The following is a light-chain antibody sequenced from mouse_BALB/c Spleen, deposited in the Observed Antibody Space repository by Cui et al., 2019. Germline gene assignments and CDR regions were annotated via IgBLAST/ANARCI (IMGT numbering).Light chain of an antibody. V-gene: IGKV4-68*01. CDR1: SSVSY. CDR3: QQWSSNPLT. J-gene: IGKJ5*01. CDR2: LTS. Sequence: HIVLTQSPALMSASPGEKVTMTCSASSSVSYMYWYQQKPRSSPKPWIYLTSNLASGVPARFSGSGSGTSYSLTSSSMEAEDAATYYCQQWSSNPLTFGAGTKLELK.